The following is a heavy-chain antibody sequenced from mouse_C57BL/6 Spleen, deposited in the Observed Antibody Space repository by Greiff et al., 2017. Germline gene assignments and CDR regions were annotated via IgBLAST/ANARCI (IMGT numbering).Heavy chain of an antibody. J-gene: IGHJ4*01. V-gene: IGHV2-3*01. CDR1: GFSLTSYG. CDR3: ARTGKRDAMDY. Sequence: VKLMESGPGLVAPSQSLSITCTVSGFSLTSYGVSWVRQPPGKGLEWLGVIWGDGSTNYLSALISRLSISKDNSKSQVFLKLNSLQPDDTATYYCARTGKRDAMDYWGQGTSVTVSS. D-gene: IGHD4-1*01. CDR2: IWGDGST.